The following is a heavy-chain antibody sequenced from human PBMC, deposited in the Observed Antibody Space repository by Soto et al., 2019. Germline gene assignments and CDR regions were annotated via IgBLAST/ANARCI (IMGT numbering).Heavy chain of an antibody. J-gene: IGHJ4*02. CDR1: GFTFSSCW. CDR2: NKYEGSEK. D-gene: IGHD1-1*01. V-gene: IGHV3-7*01. CDR3: ARHRAYNWHYFDY. Sequence: VQLVESGGGLVQPGGSRRLSCAASGFTFSSCWMCCVRQAPGEGLEWVDNNKYEGSEKYYVDSVKGRFTISRDNAENSLYLQMNSLGAEDTAVYYCARHRAYNWHYFDYWGQGTLVTVSS.